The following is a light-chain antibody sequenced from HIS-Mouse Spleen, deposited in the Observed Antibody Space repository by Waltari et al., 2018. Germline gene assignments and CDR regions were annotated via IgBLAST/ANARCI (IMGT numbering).Light chain of an antibody. J-gene: IGLJ1*01. V-gene: IGLV1-44*01. CDR3: AAWDDSLNGNYV. CDR2: RNN. Sequence: QSALTQPPSASGTPGQRVTISCSGSSSNIGSNTVNWYQQLPGTAPKLLIYRNNQRPSGVPDRFSGSKSGTSASLAISGLQSEDEADYYCAAWDDSLNGNYVFGTGTKVTVL. CDR1: SSNIGSNT.